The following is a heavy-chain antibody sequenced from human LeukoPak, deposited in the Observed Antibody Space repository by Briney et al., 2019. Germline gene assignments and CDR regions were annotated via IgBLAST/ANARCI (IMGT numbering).Heavy chain of an antibody. J-gene: IGHJ4*02. CDR1: GFTFSSYA. CDR2: ISDSARTT. Sequence: GGSLRLSCAASGFTFSSYAMGWVRQAPGKGLEWVSSISDSARTTYYADSVKGRFTISRDNSKNTVYLQMNSLRAEDTAIYYCAKRWSYIDYWGQGALVTVSS. CDR3: AKRWSYIDY. D-gene: IGHD4-23*01. V-gene: IGHV3-23*01.